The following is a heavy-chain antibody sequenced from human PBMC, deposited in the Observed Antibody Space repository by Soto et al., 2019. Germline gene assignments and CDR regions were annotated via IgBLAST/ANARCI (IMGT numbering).Heavy chain of an antibody. D-gene: IGHD6-25*01. J-gene: IGHJ6*02. CDR1: GFTFSSYP. CDR3: ARGAITRLADSDYCHLQDV. Sequence: GGSLSLSCAASGFTFSSYPMHWVRQAPDKGLEWVAFISYDDTKKYNTESVKGRFTISRDNSKNTLYLQMNGLTAEDKAVYYCARGAITRLADSDYCHLQDVWGQGTSVTV. CDR2: ISYDDTKK. V-gene: IGHV3-30-3*01.